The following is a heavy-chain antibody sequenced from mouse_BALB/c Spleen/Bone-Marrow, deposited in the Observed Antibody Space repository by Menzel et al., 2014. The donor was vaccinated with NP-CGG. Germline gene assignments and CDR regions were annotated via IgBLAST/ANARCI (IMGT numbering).Heavy chain of an antibody. V-gene: IGHV1S81*02. J-gene: IGHJ3*01. D-gene: IGHD2-4*01. Sequence: QVQLKESGAELVKPGASVKLSCKASGYTFTSYWMHWVKQRPGQGLEWIGEINPSNGRTNYNEKFKSRATLTVDKSSSTAYMQLNSLTSEDSAVYYSARHYYDKRLFPYLPQPTLIIVSA. CDR1: GYTFTSYW. CDR2: INPSNGRT. CDR3: ARHYYDKRLFPY.